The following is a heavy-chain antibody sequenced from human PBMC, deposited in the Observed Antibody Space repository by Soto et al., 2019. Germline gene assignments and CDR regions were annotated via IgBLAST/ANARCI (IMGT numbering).Heavy chain of an antibody. D-gene: IGHD2-15*01. CDR1: GFTFSSYA. Sequence: EVQLLESGGGLVQPGGSLRLSCAASGFTFSSYAMSWVRQAPGKGLEWVSAISGSGGSTYYADSVKGRFTISRDKSKIALYLQMNSLRAEDTAVYYCAKVEEHCSGGSCYSLGAFDIWGQGTMVTVSS. CDR3: AKVEEHCSGGSCYSLGAFDI. CDR2: ISGSGGST. V-gene: IGHV3-23*01. J-gene: IGHJ3*02.